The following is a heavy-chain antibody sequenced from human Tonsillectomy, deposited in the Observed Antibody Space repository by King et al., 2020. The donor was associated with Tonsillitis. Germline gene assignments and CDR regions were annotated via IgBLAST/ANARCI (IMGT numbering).Heavy chain of an antibody. D-gene: IGHD3-10*01. CDR2: FYNTGNT. Sequence: LQLQESGPGLVKPSETLSLTCTVSGGSISSSSYYWGWIRQPPGKGLEWIGSFYNTGNTYYNPSLKSRVTISVDTSKNQFSLKLTSVTAADTAVYYCARPTRPNHYGSGSFYNGDAFDIWGQGTMVTVSS. CDR1: GGSISSSSYY. CDR3: ARPTRPNHYGSGSFYNGDAFDI. V-gene: IGHV4-39*01. J-gene: IGHJ3*02.